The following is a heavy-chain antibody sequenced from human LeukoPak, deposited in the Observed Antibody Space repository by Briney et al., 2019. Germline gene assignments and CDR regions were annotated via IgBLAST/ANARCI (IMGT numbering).Heavy chain of an antibody. CDR2: ISSSSSYI. Sequence: GGSLRLSCAASGFTFSSYSMNWVRQAPGKGLEWVSSISSSSSYIYYADSVKGRFTISRDNSNNTLYLQMYSLRAEDTALYYCARERSLNTASLGYWGHGTLVTVSS. CDR3: ARERSLNTASLGY. D-gene: IGHD5-18*01. V-gene: IGHV3-21*01. CDR1: GFTFSSYS. J-gene: IGHJ4*01.